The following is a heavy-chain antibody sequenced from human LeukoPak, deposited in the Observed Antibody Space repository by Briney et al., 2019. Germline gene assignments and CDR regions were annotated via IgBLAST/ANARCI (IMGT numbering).Heavy chain of an antibody. V-gene: IGHV3-23*01. D-gene: IGHD2-15*01. J-gene: IGHJ6*03. CDR3: AKNGDRGAYCSGGSCYPYYYYNMDV. CDR2: ISSTGGTA. Sequence: GGSLRLSCAASGFTVSSNYMTWVRQAPGKGLEWVSAISSTGGTAYYADSVKGRFTISRDNSKNTLYLQMNSLRAEDTAIYYCAKNGDRGAYCSGGSCYPYYYYNMDVWGKGTTVTISS. CDR1: GFTVSSNY.